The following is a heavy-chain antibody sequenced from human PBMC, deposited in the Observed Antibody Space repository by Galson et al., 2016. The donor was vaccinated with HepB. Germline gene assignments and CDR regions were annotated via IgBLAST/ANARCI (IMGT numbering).Heavy chain of an antibody. Sequence: SLRLSCAASGFTFSTYWMHWLRQVPGKGLVWVARINIDGSATNYADSVTGRFTVSRDNAQNTLFLQMDSLRDDDTAVYYCAREEITVVGGVITPRFDSWGQGTLVTVSS. CDR3: AREEITVVGGVITPRFDS. J-gene: IGHJ5*01. V-gene: IGHV3-74*01. CDR2: INIDGSAT. CDR1: GFTFSTYW. D-gene: IGHD3-10*01.